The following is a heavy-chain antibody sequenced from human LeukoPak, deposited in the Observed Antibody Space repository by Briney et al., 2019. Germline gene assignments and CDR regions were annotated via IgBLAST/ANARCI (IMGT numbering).Heavy chain of an antibody. CDR2: ISIYNGKT. Sequence: ASVKVSCKASGYTFTSYGISWVRQAPGQGLEWMGWISIYNGKTNYAQKLQGRVTMTTDTSTSTAYMELRSLRSDDTAVYYCAREGGIVGATGFDYWGQGTLVTVSS. V-gene: IGHV1-18*01. D-gene: IGHD1-26*01. CDR3: AREGGIVGATGFDY. J-gene: IGHJ4*02. CDR1: GYTFTSYG.